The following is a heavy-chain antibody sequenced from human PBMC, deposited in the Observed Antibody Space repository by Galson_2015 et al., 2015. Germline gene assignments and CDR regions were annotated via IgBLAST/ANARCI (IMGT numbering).Heavy chain of an antibody. CDR1: GFTFSSYW. CDR3: ARGPDSGAFCMDS. J-gene: IGHJ6*02. Sequence: SLRLSCAASGFTFSSYWMSWVRQAPGKGLEWVSYISNSGSNIYYAGSVKGRFTISRDNAKNSLYLQMNSLRNEDTAVYYSARGPDSGAFCMDSWGQGTTVTVSS. D-gene: IGHD5-12*01. V-gene: IGHV3-48*02. CDR2: ISNSGSNI.